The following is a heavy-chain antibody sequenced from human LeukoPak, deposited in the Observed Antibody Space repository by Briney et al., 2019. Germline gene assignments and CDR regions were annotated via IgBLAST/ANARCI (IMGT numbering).Heavy chain of an antibody. CDR1: GFTFSSYW. D-gene: IGHD1-20*01. J-gene: IGHJ4*02. Sequence: LGGSLRLSCAASGFTFSSYWMTWVRQAPGKGLEWVANIKEDGSEKNYVDSVKGRFTVSRDNAKNSLYLQMNSLRVGDTGVYYCARDKWNPGYWGQGTLVTVSS. V-gene: IGHV3-7*01. CDR3: ARDKWNPGY. CDR2: IKEDGSEK.